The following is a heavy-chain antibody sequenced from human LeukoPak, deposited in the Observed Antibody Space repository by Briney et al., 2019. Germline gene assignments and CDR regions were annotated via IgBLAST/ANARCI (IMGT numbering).Heavy chain of an antibody. Sequence: GGSLRLSCAASGFTFSSYSMNWVRQAPGKGLEWVSYISSSSSTIYYADSVKGRFTITRDNAKNSLYLQMNSLRAEDTAVYYCASFYGSGSYYGDYWGQGTLVTVSS. D-gene: IGHD3-10*01. J-gene: IGHJ4*02. CDR3: ASFYGSGSYYGDY. V-gene: IGHV3-48*04. CDR2: ISSSSSTI. CDR1: GFTFSSYS.